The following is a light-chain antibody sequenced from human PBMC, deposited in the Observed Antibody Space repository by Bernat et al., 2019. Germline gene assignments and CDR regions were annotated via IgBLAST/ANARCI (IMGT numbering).Light chain of an antibody. CDR1: SSDVGAYNY. CDR3: SSNVGLSNYL. V-gene: IGLV2-8*01. CDR2: EVH. J-gene: IGLJ1*01. Sequence: QSALTQPPSASGSPGQSVTVSCTGTSSDVGAYNYVPWYQQYPGQAPKLIIYEVHKRPSGFPDRFSGSKSGNTAFLTLSGLQAEDEADYYCSSNVGLSNYLFGGGTQVTVL.